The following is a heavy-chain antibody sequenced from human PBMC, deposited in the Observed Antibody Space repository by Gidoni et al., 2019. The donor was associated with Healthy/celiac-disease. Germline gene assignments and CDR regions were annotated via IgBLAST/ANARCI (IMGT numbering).Heavy chain of an antibody. CDR3: SRRVGITGDYYYYGMDV. V-gene: IGHV5-10-1*03. CDR1: GYSFTSYW. Sequence: EVQLVQSGAEVKKPGESLRISCKGSGYSFTSYWISGVRQMPGKGLEWMGRIDPSDSYTNYSPSFQGHVTISADKSISTAYLQWSSLKASDTAMYYCSRRVGITGDYYYYGMDVWGQGTTVTVSS. D-gene: IGHD1-20*01. J-gene: IGHJ6*02. CDR2: IDPSDSYT.